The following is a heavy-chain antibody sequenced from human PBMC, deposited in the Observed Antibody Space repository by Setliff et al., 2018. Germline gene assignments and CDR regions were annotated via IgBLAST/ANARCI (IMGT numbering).Heavy chain of an antibody. V-gene: IGHV3-23*01. CDR1: GFDYA. CDR3: ARAHRYFSDTSGYFYDQGRSAFDV. CDR2: ISGGADKT. J-gene: IGHJ3*01. D-gene: IGHD3-22*01. Sequence: GGSLRLSCVVSGFDYAMSWVRQAPGKRLEWVSSISGGADKTYYADSVRGRFTISRDNSKNILYLQMNSLGAEDTALYYCARAHRYFSDTSGYFYDQGRSAFDVWGQGTMVTVS.